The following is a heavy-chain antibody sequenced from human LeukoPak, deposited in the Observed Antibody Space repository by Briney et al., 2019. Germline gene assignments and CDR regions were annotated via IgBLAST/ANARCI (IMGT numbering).Heavy chain of an antibody. D-gene: IGHD4-17*01. CDR1: GGSISSGGYY. CDR2: TYYSGST. CDR3: ARLADLTTVTTSHWYFDL. Sequence: SETLSLTCTVSGGSISSGGYYWSWIRQHPGKGLEWIGYTYYSGSTYYSPSLKSRVTISVDTSKNQFSLKLSSVTAADTAVYYCARLADLTTVTTSHWYFDLWGRGTLVTVSS. J-gene: IGHJ2*01. V-gene: IGHV4-31*03.